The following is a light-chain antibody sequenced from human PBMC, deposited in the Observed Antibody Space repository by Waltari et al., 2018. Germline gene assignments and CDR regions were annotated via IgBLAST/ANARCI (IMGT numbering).Light chain of an antibody. CDR3: QKYDRLPAT. V-gene: IGKV3-20*01. CDR1: QSVSRF. J-gene: IGKJ1*01. CDR2: GAS. Sequence: SCRASQSVSRFLAWYPQNPGQAPRLLIYGASTRATGIPDRFSGSGSGTHFSLTISRLEPEDFAVYYCQKYDRLPATFGQGTKVEIK.